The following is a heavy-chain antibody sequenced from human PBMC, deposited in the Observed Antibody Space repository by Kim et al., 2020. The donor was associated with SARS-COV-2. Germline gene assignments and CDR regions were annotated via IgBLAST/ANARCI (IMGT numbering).Heavy chain of an antibody. Sequence: GGSLRLSCAASGFTFSSYAMHWVRQAPGKGLEWVALISYDGSNEHYADSVKGRFTISRDNSKNTLYLQMNSLRAEDTAVYYCVRGYSLAVAEPWGQRTLVTVSS. J-gene: IGHJ4*02. V-gene: IGHV3-30-3*01. CDR1: GFTFSSYA. D-gene: IGHD6-19*01. CDR2: ISYDGSNE. CDR3: VRGYSLAVAEP.